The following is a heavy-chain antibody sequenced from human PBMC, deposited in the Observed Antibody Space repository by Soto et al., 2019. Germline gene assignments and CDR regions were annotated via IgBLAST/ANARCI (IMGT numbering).Heavy chain of an antibody. Sequence: GGSLRLSCAASGFTFSNAWMSWVRQAPGKGLEWVGRIKSKTDGGTTDYAAPVKGRFTISRDDSKNTLYLQMNSLKTEDTAVYYCTTQAQSGSYGGRDYWGQGTLVTVSS. CDR2: IKSKTDGGTT. CDR1: GFTFSNAW. D-gene: IGHD1-26*01. V-gene: IGHV3-15*01. CDR3: TTQAQSGSYGGRDY. J-gene: IGHJ4*02.